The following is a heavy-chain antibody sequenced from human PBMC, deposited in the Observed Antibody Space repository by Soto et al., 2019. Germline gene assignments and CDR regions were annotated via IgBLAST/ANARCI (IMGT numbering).Heavy chain of an antibody. J-gene: IGHJ6*02. CDR2: ISYDGSNK. V-gene: IGHV3-30-3*01. CDR1: GFTFSSYA. Sequence: PRGSLRLSCAASGFTFSSYAMHWVRQAPGKGLEWVAVISYDGSNKYYADSVKGRFTISRDNSKNTLYLQMNSLRAEDTAVYYCARERHYYYGMDVWGQGTTVTVSS. CDR3: ARERHYYYGMDV.